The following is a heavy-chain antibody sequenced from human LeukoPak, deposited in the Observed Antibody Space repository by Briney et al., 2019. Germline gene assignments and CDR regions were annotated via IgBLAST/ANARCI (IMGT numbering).Heavy chain of an antibody. CDR2: IRYDGSNK. CDR3: AKPSLYYYDTSGYYRYWYFDL. CDR1: GFTFSNYA. Sequence: GGSLRLSWPAPGFTFSNYAIHWARQAPGKGREWVAFIRYDGSNKYYVDSVKGRFTISRDNSKNTLYLQMNSLRAEDTAVYYCAKPSLYYYDTSGYYRYWYFDLWGRGTLVTVSS. V-gene: IGHV3-30*02. J-gene: IGHJ2*01. D-gene: IGHD3-22*01.